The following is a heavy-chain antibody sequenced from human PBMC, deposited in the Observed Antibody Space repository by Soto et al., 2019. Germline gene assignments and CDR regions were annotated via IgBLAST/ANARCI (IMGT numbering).Heavy chain of an antibody. CDR2: INPSGGST. J-gene: IGHJ4*02. D-gene: IGHD3-22*01. CDR1: GYTFISYY. Sequence: ASVKVSCKASGYTFISYYMHWVRQAPGQGLEWMGIINPSGGSTSYAQKFQGRVTMTRDTSTSTVYMELSSLRSEDTAVYYCARYYYDSSGYSPGFDYWGQGTLDTVSS. CDR3: ARYYYDSSGYSPGFDY. V-gene: IGHV1-46*01.